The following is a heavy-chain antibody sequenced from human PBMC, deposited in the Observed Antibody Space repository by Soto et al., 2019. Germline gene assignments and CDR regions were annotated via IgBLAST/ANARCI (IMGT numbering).Heavy chain of an antibody. CDR1: GDSIISSDFY. Sequence: SETLSLTCTVSGDSIISSDFYWGWVRQPPGKGLEWIGSIFYLGSSYYNPSLKSRVTMSVDTPKNQFSLRLRSVTAADTALYFCARHSLALRKNNWFDPWGQGIMVTVSS. D-gene: IGHD3-3*02. CDR3: ARHSLALRKNNWFDP. V-gene: IGHV4-39*01. CDR2: IFYLGSS. J-gene: IGHJ5*02.